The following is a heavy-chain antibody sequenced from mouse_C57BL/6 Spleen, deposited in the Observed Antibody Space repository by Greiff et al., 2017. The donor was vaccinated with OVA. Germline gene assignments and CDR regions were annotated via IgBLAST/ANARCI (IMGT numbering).Heavy chain of an antibody. D-gene: IGHD1-1*01. Sequence: QVQLQQSGPELVRPGVSVKISCKASGYTFTDYCMHWVKQSPGKGLEWIGVISTYYGDASYNQKFKDKATLTVDKSSSTAYMELARLTSEDSAVCYCARGSSWYFDVWGTGTTVTVSS. CDR3: ARGSSWYFDV. CDR1: GYTFTDYC. J-gene: IGHJ1*03. CDR2: ISTYYGDA. V-gene: IGHV1-67*01.